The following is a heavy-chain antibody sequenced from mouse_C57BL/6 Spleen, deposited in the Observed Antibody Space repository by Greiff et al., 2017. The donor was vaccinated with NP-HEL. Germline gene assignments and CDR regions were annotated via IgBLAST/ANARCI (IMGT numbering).Heavy chain of an antibody. CDR2: IYPGSGST. J-gene: IGHJ4*01. CDR1: GYTFTSYW. CDR3: ANDYGNYDYAMDY. Sequence: VQLQQPGAELVKPGASVKMSCTASGYTFTSYWITWVKQRPGQGLEWIGDIYPGSGSTNYNEKFNSKATLTVDTSTSTAYMQLRRMTSEDSAVYYCANDYGNYDYAMDYWGQGTSVTVSS. D-gene: IGHD2-1*01. V-gene: IGHV1-55*01.